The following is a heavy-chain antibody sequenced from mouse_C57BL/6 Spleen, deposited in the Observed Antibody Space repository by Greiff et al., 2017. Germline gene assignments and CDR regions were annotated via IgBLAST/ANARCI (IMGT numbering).Heavy chain of an antibody. V-gene: IGHV1-72*01. J-gene: IGHJ4*01. CDR3: SRPSSGYDYAMDY. CDR1: GYTFTSYW. D-gene: IGHD3-2*02. CDR2: IDPNSGGT. Sequence: QVQLQQSGAELVKPGASVKLSCKASGYTFTSYWMHWVKQRPGRGLEWIGRIDPNSGGTKYNEKFKSKATLTVDKPSSTAYIQLSSLTSADSAVYYCSRPSSGYDYAMDYWGQGTSVTVSS.